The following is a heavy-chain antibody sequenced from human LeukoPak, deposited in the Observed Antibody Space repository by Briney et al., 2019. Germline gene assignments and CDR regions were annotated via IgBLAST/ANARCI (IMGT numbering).Heavy chain of an antibody. CDR3: AMGATGGYFQF. J-gene: IGHJ1*01. CDR1: GFTVINNY. CDR2: IYSGGRT. V-gene: IGHV3-53*01. D-gene: IGHD1-26*01. Sequence: AGGSLRLSCAASGFTVINNYLTWVRQAPGKGLEWVSDIYSGGRTHFADSVKGRFTISRDSSKNTLYLQMNSMRAEDTAVYYCAMGATGGYFQFWGQGTLVTVSS.